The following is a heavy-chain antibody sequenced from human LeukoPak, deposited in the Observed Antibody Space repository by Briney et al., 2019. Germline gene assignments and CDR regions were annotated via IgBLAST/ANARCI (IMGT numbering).Heavy chain of an antibody. CDR2: ISSSGSTI. D-gene: IGHD3-10*01. CDR1: GFTFSSYE. V-gene: IGHV3-48*03. CDR3: ARVRVLWFGEIDY. J-gene: IGHJ4*02. Sequence: PGGSLRLSCAASGFTFSSYEMNWVRQALGKGLEWVSYISSSGSTIYYADSVKGRFTISRDNAKNSLYLQMNSLRAEDTAVYYCARVRVLWFGEIDYWGQGTLVTVSS.